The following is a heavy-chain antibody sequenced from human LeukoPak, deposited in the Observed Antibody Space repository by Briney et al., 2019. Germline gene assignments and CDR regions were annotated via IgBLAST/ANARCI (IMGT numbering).Heavy chain of an antibody. D-gene: IGHD3-9*01. CDR1: GYTFTSYG. J-gene: IGHJ4*02. Sequence: GASVKVSCKASGYTFTSYGISWVRQAPGQGLEWMGWISAYNGNTNFAQKLQGRVTMTTDTSTSTAYMDLRSLRSDDTAVYYCARDQAATNTQVRFCLDWGQGTLVTVSS. V-gene: IGHV1-18*01. CDR2: ISAYNGNT. CDR3: ARDQAATNTQVRFCLD.